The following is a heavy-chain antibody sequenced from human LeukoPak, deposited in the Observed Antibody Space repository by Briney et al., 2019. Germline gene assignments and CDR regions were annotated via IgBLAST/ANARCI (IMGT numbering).Heavy chain of an antibody. J-gene: IGHJ4*02. CDR1: GFTFSSYW. CDR2: INSDGSST. D-gene: IGHD3-9*01. CDR3: ASWGYDILTGYSRGDY. Sequence: GGSLRLSCAASGFTFSSYWMHWVRQAPGKGLVWVSRINSDGSSTSYADSVKGRFTISRDNAKNTLYLQMNSLRAEDTAVYYWASWGYDILTGYSRGDYWGQGTLVTVSS. V-gene: IGHV3-74*01.